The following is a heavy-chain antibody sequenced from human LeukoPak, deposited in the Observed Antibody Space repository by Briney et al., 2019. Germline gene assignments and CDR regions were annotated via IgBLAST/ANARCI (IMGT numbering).Heavy chain of an antibody. J-gene: IGHJ5*02. CDR2: INHSGST. V-gene: IGHV4-34*01. Sequence: SETLSLTCAVYGGSFSGYYWSWIRQPPGKGLEWIGEINHSGSTNYNPSLKSRVTISVDTSKNQFSLKLSSVTAADTAVYYCARTPGSYEVFWSGYLKEGNWFDPWGQGTLVTVSS. CDR1: GGSFSGYY. CDR3: ARTPGSYEVFWSGYLKEGNWFDP. D-gene: IGHD3-3*01.